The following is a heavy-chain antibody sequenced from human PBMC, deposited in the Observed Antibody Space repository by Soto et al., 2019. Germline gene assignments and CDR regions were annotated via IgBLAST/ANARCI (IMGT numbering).Heavy chain of an antibody. CDR3: ARDRSYYDSSGYYNYGMDV. CDR1: GGSISSYY. V-gene: IGHV4-59*01. Sequence: SETLSLTCTVSGGSISSYYWSWIRQPPGKGLEWIGYIYYSGSTNYNPSLKSRVTISVDTSKNQFSLKLSSVTAADTAVYYCARDRSYYDSSGYYNYGMDVWGQGTTVTVS. J-gene: IGHJ6*02. D-gene: IGHD3-22*01. CDR2: IYYSGST.